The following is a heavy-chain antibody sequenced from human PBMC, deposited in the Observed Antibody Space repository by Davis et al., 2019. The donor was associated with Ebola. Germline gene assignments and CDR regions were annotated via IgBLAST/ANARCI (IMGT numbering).Heavy chain of an antibody. CDR2: IYYSGST. CDR1: GGSVSSGSYY. Sequence: MPSETLSLTCTVSGGSVSSGSYYWSWIRQPPGKGLEWIGYIYYSGSTNYNPSLKNRATISIDTAKNQFSLRLNSVTAADTAVYYCARAPGGVEVAGTPFYYGIDVWGQGTTVTVSS. CDR3: ARAPGGVEVAGTPFYYGIDV. D-gene: IGHD6-19*01. J-gene: IGHJ6*02. V-gene: IGHV4-61*01.